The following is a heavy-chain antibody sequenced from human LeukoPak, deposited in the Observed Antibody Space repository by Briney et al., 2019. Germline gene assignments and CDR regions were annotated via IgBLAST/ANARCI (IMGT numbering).Heavy chain of an antibody. J-gene: IGHJ6*03. Sequence: GGSLRLSCAASVFTFSSYCMSWVRQAPGKGREWGVNIKQDGSEKHYVDSGKARFTISRDIAKNSLYLQMNSLRAEDTAVYFCARVGSSGYYSYYYYYMDVWGKGTTVTVSS. CDR2: IKQDGSEK. D-gene: IGHD3-22*01. CDR3: ARVGSSGYYSYYYYYMDV. V-gene: IGHV3-7*01. CDR1: VFTFSSYC.